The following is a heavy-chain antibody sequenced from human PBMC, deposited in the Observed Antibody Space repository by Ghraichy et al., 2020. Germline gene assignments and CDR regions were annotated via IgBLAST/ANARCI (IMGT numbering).Heavy chain of an antibody. CDR3: ARVESGIVGDTYYCDY. J-gene: IGHJ4*02. D-gene: IGHD1-26*01. V-gene: IGHV4-59*01. CDR1: GGSISSYY. CDR2: IYYSGST. Sequence: GSLRLSCTVSGGSISSYYWSWIRQPPGKGLEWIGYIYYSGSTNYNPSLKSRVTISVDTSKNQFSLKLSSVNAADTAVYYCARVESGIVGDTYYCDYWGQGTLATVSS.